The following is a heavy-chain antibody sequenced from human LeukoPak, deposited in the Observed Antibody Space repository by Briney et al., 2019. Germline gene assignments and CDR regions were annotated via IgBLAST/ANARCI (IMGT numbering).Heavy chain of an antibody. V-gene: IGHV4-34*01. CDR1: GGSFSGYY. Sequence: PSETLSLTCAVYGGSFSGYYWSWIRQPPGKGLEWIGEINHSGSTNYNPSLESRVTISVDTSKNQFSLKLSSVTAADTAVYYCARGARTDGSGSYCSYWGQGTLVTVSS. CDR3: ARGARTDGSGSYCSY. J-gene: IGHJ4*02. CDR2: INHSGST. D-gene: IGHD3-10*01.